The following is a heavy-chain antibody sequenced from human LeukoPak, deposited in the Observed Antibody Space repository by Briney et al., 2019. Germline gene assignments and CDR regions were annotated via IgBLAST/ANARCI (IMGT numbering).Heavy chain of an antibody. D-gene: IGHD6-19*01. CDR3: ARGWDGIAVAGSFDY. CDR2: IYYTGST. J-gene: IGHJ4*02. CDR1: GGSVNSGSYY. V-gene: IGHV4-61*01. Sequence: SETLSLTCTVSGGSVNSGSYYWSWIRQPPGKGLEWIGYIYYTGSTYYNPSLTSRVTISVDTSKNQFSLKLNSVTAADTAVYYCARGWDGIAVAGSFDYWGQGTLVTVSS.